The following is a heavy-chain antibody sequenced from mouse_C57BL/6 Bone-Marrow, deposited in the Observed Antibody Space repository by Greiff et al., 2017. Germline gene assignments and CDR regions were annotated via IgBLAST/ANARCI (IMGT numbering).Heavy chain of an antibody. CDR1: GFTFSSYA. D-gene: IGHD1-1*01. J-gene: IGHJ2*01. Sequence: EVQRVESGGGLVKPGGSLKLSCAASGFTFSSYAMSWVRQTPEKRLEWVATISDGGSYTYYPDNVKGRFTISRDNAKNNLYLQMSHLKSEDTAMYYCARALYGSSYDFDDWGQGTTLTVSS. CDR2: ISDGGSYT. CDR3: ARALYGSSYDFDD. V-gene: IGHV5-4*01.